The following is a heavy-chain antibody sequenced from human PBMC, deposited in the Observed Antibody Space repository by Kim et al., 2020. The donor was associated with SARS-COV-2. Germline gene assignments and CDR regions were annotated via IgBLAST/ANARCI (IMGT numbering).Heavy chain of an antibody. D-gene: IGHD2-2*01. J-gene: IGHJ6*02. Sequence: ASVKVSCKASGYTFTSYAMNWVRQAPGQGLEWMGWINTNTGNPTYAQGFTGRFVFSLDTSVSTAYLQISSLKAEDTAVYYCAREGDQLLQHVKTYYYYYGVDVWGQGTTVTVSS. CDR1: GYTFTSYA. CDR3: AREGDQLLQHVKTYYYYYGVDV. CDR2: INTNTGNP. V-gene: IGHV7-4-1*02.